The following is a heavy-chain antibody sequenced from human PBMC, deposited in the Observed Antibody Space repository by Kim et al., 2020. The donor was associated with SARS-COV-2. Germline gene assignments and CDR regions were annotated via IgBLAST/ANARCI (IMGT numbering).Heavy chain of an antibody. Sequence: WFNDYAVSVKSRITVNPDTSKNQFSLQLNSVTPEDTAVYYCARGRRDFDYWGQGTLVTVSS. CDR3: ARGRRDFDY. CDR2: WFN. J-gene: IGHJ4*02. V-gene: IGHV6-1*01.